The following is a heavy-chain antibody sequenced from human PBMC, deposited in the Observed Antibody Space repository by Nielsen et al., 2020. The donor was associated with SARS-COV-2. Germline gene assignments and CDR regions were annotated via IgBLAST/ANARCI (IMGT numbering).Heavy chain of an antibody. V-gene: IGHV4-30-4*01. Sequence: SETLSLTCTVSGGSISSGDYYWSWIRQPPGKGLEWIVYIYYSGSTYYNPSLKSRVTISVDTSKNQFSLKLSSVTAADTAVYYCARDPYIAAAGVYYMDVWGKGTLVTVSS. D-gene: IGHD6-13*01. CDR1: GGSISSGDYY. J-gene: IGHJ6*03. CDR2: IYYSGST. CDR3: ARDPYIAAAGVYYMDV.